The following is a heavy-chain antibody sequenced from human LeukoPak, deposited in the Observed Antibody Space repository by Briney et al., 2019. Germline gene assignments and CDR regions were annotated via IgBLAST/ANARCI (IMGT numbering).Heavy chain of an antibody. J-gene: IGHJ4*02. CDR1: GYTFTSYY. CDR2: INPSGGST. Sequence: ASVKVSCKASGYTFTSYYMHWVRQAPGQGLEWMGIINPSGGSTSYAQKFQGRVTMTRDMSTSTVYMELSSLRSDDTAVYYCARVPVDTRTHYYDSSGYFDYWGQGTLVTVSS. D-gene: IGHD3-22*01. V-gene: IGHV1-46*01. CDR3: ARVPVDTRTHYYDSSGYFDY.